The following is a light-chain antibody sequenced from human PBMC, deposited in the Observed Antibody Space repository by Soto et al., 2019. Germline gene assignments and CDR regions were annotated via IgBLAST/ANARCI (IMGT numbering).Light chain of an antibody. CDR1: SSDVGSYNR. V-gene: IGLV2-18*02. Sequence: QSALTQPPSVSGSPGQSGTISCTGTSSDVGSYNRVSWYQQPPGTAPKLMIYEVSNRPSGVPDRFSGSKSGNTASLTISGLQAEDEADYYCSSYTSSSHVVFGGGTKLTVL. J-gene: IGLJ2*01. CDR3: SSYTSSSHVV. CDR2: EVS.